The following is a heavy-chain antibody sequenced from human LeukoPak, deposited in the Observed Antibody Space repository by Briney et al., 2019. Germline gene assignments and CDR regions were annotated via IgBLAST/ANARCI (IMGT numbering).Heavy chain of an antibody. CDR3: ARGPAAGIDTGRYDY. J-gene: IGHJ4*02. CDR1: GDSISSGDYY. CDR2: IYYTGST. D-gene: IGHD6-13*01. V-gene: IGHV4-61*08. Sequence: PSETLSLTCTVSGDSISSGDYYWTWIRQPPGKGLEWIGHIYYTGSTTYNPSLKSRVTISVDTSKNQFSLKLTSVTAADTAVYYCARGPAAGIDTGRYDYWGQGTLVTVSS.